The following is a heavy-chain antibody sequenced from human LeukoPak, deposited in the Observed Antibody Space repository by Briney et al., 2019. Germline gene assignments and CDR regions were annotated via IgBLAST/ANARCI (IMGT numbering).Heavy chain of an antibody. CDR1: GGSFSGYY. V-gene: IGHV4-34*01. CDR3: ARGRITMVRGPSSV. CDR2: INHSGST. Sequence: PSETLSLTCAVYGGSFSGYYWSWIRRPPGKGLEWIGEINHSGSTNYNPSLKSRVTISVDTSKNQFSLKLSSVTAADTAVYYCARGRITMVRGPSSVWGQGTTVTVSS. J-gene: IGHJ6*02. D-gene: IGHD3-10*01.